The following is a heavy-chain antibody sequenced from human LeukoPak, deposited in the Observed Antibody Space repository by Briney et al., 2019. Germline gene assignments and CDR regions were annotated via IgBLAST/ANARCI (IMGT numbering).Heavy chain of an antibody. V-gene: IGHV1-2*02. Sequence: ASVKVSCKASGYTFTGYYMHWVRQAPGQGLEWMGWINRNSGGTNYAQKFQGRVTMTRDTSISTAYMELSRLRSDDTAVYYCATARAAFWSGYYTGIPYYGMDVWGQGTTVTVSS. CDR3: ATARAAFWSGYYTGIPYYGMDV. J-gene: IGHJ6*02. CDR1: GYTFTGYY. CDR2: INRNSGGT. D-gene: IGHD3-3*01.